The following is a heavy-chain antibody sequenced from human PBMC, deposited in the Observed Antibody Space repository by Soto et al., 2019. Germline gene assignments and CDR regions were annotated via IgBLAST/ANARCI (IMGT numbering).Heavy chain of an antibody. D-gene: IGHD2-2*01. CDR3: ARSPARTGCCYAQFDY. CDR2: IVPIYGTA. CDR1: GGSFSSYA. Sequence: QVQLVQSGAEVKKPGSSVKVSCKASGGSFSSYAISWVRQAPGQGLEWMVGIVPIYGTANYAHKFQCRVTIAAYESTTTAYMELSSLRSGDTAVYYCARSPARTGCCYAQFDYWGQGTLVTVSS. J-gene: IGHJ4*02. V-gene: IGHV1-69*01.